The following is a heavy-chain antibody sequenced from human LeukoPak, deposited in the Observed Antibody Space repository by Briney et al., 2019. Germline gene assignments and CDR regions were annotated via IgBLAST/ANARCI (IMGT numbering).Heavy chain of an antibody. D-gene: IGHD4/OR15-4a*01. CDR3: ARGRPRDYAIDY. V-gene: IGHV3-48*01. CDR2: IVGSSSTL. Sequence: GGSLRLSRAAPGFTFRRYCMKWVRQAPGKGLEWLSYIVGSSSTLYYADSVKGRFTISRATAKNSLYLQMNSLRAEDTAVYYCARGRPRDYAIDYWGQGTLVTVSS. J-gene: IGHJ4*02. CDR1: GFTFRRYC.